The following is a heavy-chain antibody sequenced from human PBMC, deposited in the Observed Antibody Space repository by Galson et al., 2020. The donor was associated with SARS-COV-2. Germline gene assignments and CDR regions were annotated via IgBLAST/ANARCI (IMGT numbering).Heavy chain of an antibody. CDR1: GFTFSSYG. D-gene: IGHD2-2*01. CDR2: IWYDGSNK. V-gene: IGHV3-33*06. Sequence: GGSLRLLCAASGFTFSSYGMHGVRQAPGKGLEWVAVIWYDGSNKYYADSVKGRFTISRDNSKNTLYLQMNSLRAEDTAVYYCAKDGGCSSTSCYWDYYYMDVWGKGTTVTVSS. CDR3: AKDGGCSSTSCYWDYYYMDV. J-gene: IGHJ6*03.